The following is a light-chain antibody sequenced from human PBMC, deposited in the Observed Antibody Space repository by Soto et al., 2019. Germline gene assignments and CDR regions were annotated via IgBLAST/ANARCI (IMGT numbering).Light chain of an antibody. J-gene: IGKJ2*01. Sequence: DIVMTQSPLSLPVTPGEPASISCRSSQSLLHSNGYNYLDWYLQKPGQSPQLLIYLGSNRASGVHDRFSGRGSGTDFTLKISRVEGEDVGVYYCMQALQTPTFGQGTKLEIK. V-gene: IGKV2-28*01. CDR1: QSLLHSNGYNY. CDR2: LGS. CDR3: MQALQTPT.